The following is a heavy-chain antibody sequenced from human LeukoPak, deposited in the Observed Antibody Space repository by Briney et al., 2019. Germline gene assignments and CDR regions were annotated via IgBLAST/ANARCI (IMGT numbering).Heavy chain of an antibody. V-gene: IGHV5-51*01. Sequence: GESLKISCKGSGYSFTSYWIGWVRQMPGKGLERMGIIYPGDSDTRYSPSFLGQVTISADKSISTAYLQWSSLKASDTAMYYCARGAIAARYYFDYWGQGTLVTVSS. CDR3: ARGAIAARYYFDY. J-gene: IGHJ4*02. CDR1: GYSFTSYW. CDR2: IYPGDSDT. D-gene: IGHD6-6*01.